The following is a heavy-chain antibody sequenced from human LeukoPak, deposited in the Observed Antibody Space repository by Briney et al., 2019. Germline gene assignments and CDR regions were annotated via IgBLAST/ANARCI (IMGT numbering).Heavy chain of an antibody. CDR2: IIPILGIA. Sequence: SVKVSCKASGGTFSSYTISWVRQAPGQGLEWMGRIIPILGIANYAQKFQGRVTITADKSTSTAYMELSSLRSEDTAVYYCARQATSIVGATTNWFAPWGQGTLVTVSS. CDR3: ARQATSIVGATTNWFAP. D-gene: IGHD1-26*01. J-gene: IGHJ5*02. CDR1: GGTFSSYT. V-gene: IGHV1-69*02.